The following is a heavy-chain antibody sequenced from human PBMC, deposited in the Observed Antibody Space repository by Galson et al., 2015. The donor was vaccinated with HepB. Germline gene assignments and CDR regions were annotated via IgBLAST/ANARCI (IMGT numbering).Heavy chain of an antibody. V-gene: IGHV1-18*04. CDR1: GYTFTSFG. J-gene: IGHJ4*02. Sequence: SVKVSCKAFGYTFTSFGISWVRQAPGQGPEWMGWISAYNGDKKYAQKAQGRVIMTTDTSTNTAYMELRSLRSDDTAVYYCTRDLGFAPGSFFDFWGQGALVTVSP. CDR3: TRDLGFAPGSFFDF. D-gene: IGHD3-16*01. CDR2: ISAYNGDK.